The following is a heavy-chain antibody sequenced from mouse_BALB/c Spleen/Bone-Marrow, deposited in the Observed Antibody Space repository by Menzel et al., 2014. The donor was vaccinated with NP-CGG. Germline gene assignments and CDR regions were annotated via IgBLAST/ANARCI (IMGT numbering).Heavy chain of an antibody. D-gene: IGHD2-2*01. CDR3: ARGGYGYLFAY. V-gene: IGHV1-9*01. J-gene: IGHJ3*01. CDR1: GYTFNSYW. CDR2: ILPGSGST. Sequence: QVQLQQSGAELMKPGASVKISCKATGYTFNSYWIEWVKQRPGHGLEWIGEILPGSGSTNYNEKFKGMATFTTDTSSNTAYMQLSSLASGDSAVYYCARGGYGYLFAYWGQGTLVTVSA.